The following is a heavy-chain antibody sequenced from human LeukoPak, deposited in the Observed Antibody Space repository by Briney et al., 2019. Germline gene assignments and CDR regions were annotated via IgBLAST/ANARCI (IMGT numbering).Heavy chain of an antibody. Sequence: PSDTLSLTCTVSGYSIGSGYYWGWIRQPPGKGLEWIGSIYYSGSTYYNPSLKSRVTISVDTSKNQFSLKLSSVTAADTAVYYCAREFYGDYARRYFDYWGQGTLVTVSS. CDR1: GYSIGSGYY. CDR3: AREFYGDYARRYFDY. V-gene: IGHV4-38-2*02. J-gene: IGHJ4*02. CDR2: IYYSGST. D-gene: IGHD4-17*01.